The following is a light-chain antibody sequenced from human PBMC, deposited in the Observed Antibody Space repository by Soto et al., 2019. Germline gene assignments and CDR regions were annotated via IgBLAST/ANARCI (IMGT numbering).Light chain of an antibody. CDR1: QALSNY. CDR3: QHLSRYPLT. V-gene: IGKV1-9*01. CDR2: SAS. Sequence: DIRSSQSPAVVSASVGDTVTITCRASQALSNYLAWYQQKPGKAPDLLIYSASTLQSGVPSRFSGSGSETEFSLTIRALQPEDFATYYCQHLSRYPLTFGGGTKVDI. J-gene: IGKJ4*01.